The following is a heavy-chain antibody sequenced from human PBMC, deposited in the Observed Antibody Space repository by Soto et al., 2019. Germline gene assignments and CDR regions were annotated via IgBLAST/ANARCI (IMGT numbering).Heavy chain of an antibody. J-gene: IGHJ4*02. CDR2: INHSGST. D-gene: IGHD3-3*01. V-gene: IGHV4-34*01. CDR1: GGSFSGYY. CDR3: AKGCKYYDFWSGYPLFDY. Sequence: SETLSLTCAVYGGSFSGYYWSWIRQPPGKGLEWIGEINHSGSTNYNPSLKSRVTISVDTSKNQFSLKLSSVTAADTAVYYCAKGCKYYDFWSGYPLFDYWGQGTLVTVSS.